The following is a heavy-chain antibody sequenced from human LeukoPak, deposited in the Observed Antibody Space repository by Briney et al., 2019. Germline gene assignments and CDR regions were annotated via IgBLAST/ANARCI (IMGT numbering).Heavy chain of an antibody. CDR2: IYTSGST. D-gene: IGHD3-3*01. V-gene: IGHV4-4*07. J-gene: IGHJ5*02. Sequence: SETLSLTCTVSGGSISSYYWSWIRQPAGKGLEWIGRIYTSGSTNYNPSLKSRVTMSVDTSKNQFSLKLSSVTAADTAVYYCARDQNDFWNGYYWYNWFDPWGQGTLVTVSS. CDR1: GGSISSYY. CDR3: ARDQNDFWNGYYWYNWFDP.